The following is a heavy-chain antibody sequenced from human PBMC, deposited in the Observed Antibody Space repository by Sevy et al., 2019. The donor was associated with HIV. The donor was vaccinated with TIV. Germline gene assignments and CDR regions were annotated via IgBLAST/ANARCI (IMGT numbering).Heavy chain of an antibody. J-gene: IGHJ4*02. CDR3: SRWRGAQSEFDY. CDR1: GFTFSSYW. V-gene: IGHV3-7*01. Sequence: GGSLRLSCAASGFTFSSYWMSWVRQAPGKGLEWVADIKKDGSVKLYADAVKGRFTISRDNAENSVDLQMKSLRAEETAVYFCSRWRGAQSEFDYWGQGTRVTVSS. D-gene: IGHD3-3*01. CDR2: IKKDGSVK.